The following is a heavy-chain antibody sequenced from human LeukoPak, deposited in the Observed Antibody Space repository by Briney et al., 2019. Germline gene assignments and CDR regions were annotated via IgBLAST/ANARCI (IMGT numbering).Heavy chain of an antibody. CDR1: GFTVSSNY. D-gene: IGHD3-22*01. J-gene: IGHJ4*02. CDR2: IDSDGRT. CDR3: ARAPGGTQASSGYFDY. Sequence: GGSLRLSCAASGFTVSSNYMSWVRQAPGKGLEWVSVIDSDGRTYYADSVKGRFTISRDNSKNTLYLQMNSLRAEDTAVYYCARAPGGTQASSGYFDYWGQGTLVTVSS. V-gene: IGHV3-53*01.